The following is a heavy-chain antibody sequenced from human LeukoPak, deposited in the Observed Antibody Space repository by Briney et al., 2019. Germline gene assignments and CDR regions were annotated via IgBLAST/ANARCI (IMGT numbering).Heavy chain of an antibody. V-gene: IGHV3-53*01. J-gene: IGHJ6*03. CDR3: ARAQTSPEGYYYYYMDV. Sequence: GGSLRLSCAASGFTVSSSYMSWVRQAPGKGLEWVSVIYSGGTPYYADSVKGRFTISRDHSKNTLYLQMNSLRAEDTAVYYCARAQTSPEGYYYYYMDVWGKGTTVTVSS. CDR2: IYSGGTP. CDR1: GFTVSSSY.